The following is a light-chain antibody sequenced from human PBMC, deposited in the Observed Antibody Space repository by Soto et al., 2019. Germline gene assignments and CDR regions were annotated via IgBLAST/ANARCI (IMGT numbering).Light chain of an antibody. V-gene: IGKV1-12*01. J-gene: IGKJ1*01. CDR3: QQARYFPLA. Sequence: DVQMTQSPSSVSASVGDRVTITCRASQDIISWLVWYQQKPGKAPKLLISSASSLQSGVPSRFGGSGSGIDFTLTITSLQPEDFATYYCQQARYFPLAFGQGTKVEIK. CDR1: QDIISW. CDR2: SAS.